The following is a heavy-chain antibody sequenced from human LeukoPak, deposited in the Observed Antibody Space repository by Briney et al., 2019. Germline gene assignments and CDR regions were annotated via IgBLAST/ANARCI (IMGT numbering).Heavy chain of an antibody. CDR3: AKDQGRITMIVVVITGFDY. CDR1: GFTFSSYS. CDR2: ISTSSSYI. Sequence: GGSLRLSCAASGFTFSSYSMYWVRQAPGKGLEWVSCISTSSSYIYYADSVKGRFTISRDNSKNTLYLQMNSLRAEDTAVYYCAKDQGRITMIVVVITGFDYWGQGTLVTVSS. V-gene: IGHV3-21*04. D-gene: IGHD3-22*01. J-gene: IGHJ4*02.